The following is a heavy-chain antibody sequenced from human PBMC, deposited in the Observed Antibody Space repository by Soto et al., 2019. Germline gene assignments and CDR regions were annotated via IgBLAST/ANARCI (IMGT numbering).Heavy chain of an antibody. CDR2: ISYDGSNK. CDR1: GFTFSSYG. V-gene: IGHV3-30*18. J-gene: IGHJ3*02. Sequence: SLRLSCAASGFTFSSYGMHWVRQAPGKGLEWVAIISYDGSNKYHADSVRGRFTISRDNSQNTLYLQMNSLRAEDSALYYCAKDAFNGTYYAAFDIWGQGTMVTVSS. CDR3: AKDAFNGTYYAAFDI. D-gene: IGHD1-26*01.